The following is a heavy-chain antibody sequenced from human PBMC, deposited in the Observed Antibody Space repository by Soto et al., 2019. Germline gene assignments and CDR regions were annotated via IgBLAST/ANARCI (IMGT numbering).Heavy chain of an antibody. J-gene: IGHJ4*02. CDR1: GYTFTSYG. Sequence: GASVKVSCKASGYTFTSYGISWVRQAPGQGLEWMGWISAYNGNTNYAQKLQGRVTMTTDTSTSTAYMELRSLRSDDTAVYYCARDYYDILTGYYTYDYWGQGTLVTVSS. D-gene: IGHD3-9*01. CDR2: ISAYNGNT. V-gene: IGHV1-18*01. CDR3: ARDYYDILTGYYTYDY.